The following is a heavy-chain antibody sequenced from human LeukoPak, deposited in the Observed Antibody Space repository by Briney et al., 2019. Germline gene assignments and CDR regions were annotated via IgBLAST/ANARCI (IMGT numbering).Heavy chain of an antibody. CDR1: GGSIGGYY. CDR2: IYYSGST. J-gene: IGHJ6*02. Sequence: PSETLSLTCTVSGGSIGGYYWSWIRQHPGKGLEWIGYIYYSGSTYYNPSLKSRVTISVDTSKNQFSLKLSSVTAADTAVYYCARGGPYQYGMDVWGQGTTVTVSS. CDR3: ARGGPYQYGMDV. V-gene: IGHV4-31*03.